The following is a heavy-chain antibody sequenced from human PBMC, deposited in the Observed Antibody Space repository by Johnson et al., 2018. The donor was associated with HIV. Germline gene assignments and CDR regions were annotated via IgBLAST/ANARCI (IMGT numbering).Heavy chain of an antibody. D-gene: IGHD6-19*01. CDR3: ARGGQRLVPDAFDI. CDR2: ISYDRSNK. J-gene: IGHJ3*02. V-gene: IGHV3-30*04. Sequence: QVQLVESGGGVVQPGRSLRLSCAASGFTFSSYAMHWVRQVPGKGLEWVAVISYDRSNKHFADSVKGRFTISRDNSKNTLYLQMNSLRTEDKDVYYCARGGQRLVPDAFDIWGQGTMVTVSS. CDR1: GFTFSSYA.